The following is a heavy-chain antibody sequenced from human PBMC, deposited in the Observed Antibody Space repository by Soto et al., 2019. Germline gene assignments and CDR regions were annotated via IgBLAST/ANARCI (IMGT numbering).Heavy chain of an antibody. Sequence: SETLCLTCTVYGGSVSSISYYWGWVRQPPGKGLEWIGSVYSSGSTTYNPSLESRVSISVDTSKNQFSLNLTSVTAADTAVFYCARVRELVDWFDPWGQGALVTVSS. D-gene: IGHD1-7*01. CDR1: GGSVSSISYY. V-gene: IGHV4-39*07. J-gene: IGHJ5*02. CDR2: VYSSGST. CDR3: ARVRELVDWFDP.